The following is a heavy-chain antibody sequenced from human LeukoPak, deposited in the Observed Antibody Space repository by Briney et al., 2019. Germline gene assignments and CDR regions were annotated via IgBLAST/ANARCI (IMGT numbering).Heavy chain of an antibody. CDR2: INPNSGGT. J-gene: IGHJ4*02. CDR3: ARDEGSSWYFDY. CDR1: GYTFTGYY. D-gene: IGHD6-13*01. Sequence: ASVKVSCKASGYTFTGYYMHWVRQAPGQGLEWMGWINPNSGGTNYAQKFQGRVAMTRDTSISTAYTELSRLRSDDTAVYYCARDEGSSWYFDYWGQGTLVTVSS. V-gene: IGHV1-2*02.